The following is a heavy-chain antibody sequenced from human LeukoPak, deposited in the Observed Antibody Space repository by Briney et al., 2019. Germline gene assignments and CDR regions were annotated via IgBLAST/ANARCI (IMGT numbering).Heavy chain of an antibody. CDR1: GFTFSSYA. Sequence: GGSLRLSCAASGFTFSSYAMSWVRQAPGKGMEGVSAVSGSGGSTYYADSVKGRFTISRDNSKNTLYLQMNSLRAEDTAVYYCAKLGLRYFFDYWGQGTLVTVSS. D-gene: IGHD3-3*01. CDR2: VSGSGGST. CDR3: AKLGLRYFFDY. J-gene: IGHJ4*02. V-gene: IGHV3-23*01.